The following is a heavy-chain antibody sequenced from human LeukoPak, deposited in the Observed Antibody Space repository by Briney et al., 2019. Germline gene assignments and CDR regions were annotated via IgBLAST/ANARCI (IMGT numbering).Heavy chain of an antibody. CDR2: ISGGGGST. J-gene: IGHJ4*02. CDR1: GFTFSSYA. CDR3: AKGMVLLKYCSSTSCYGPFDY. D-gene: IGHD2-2*01. V-gene: IGHV3-23*01. Sequence: PGGSLRLSCAASGFTFSSYAMSWVRQAPGKGLEWVSDISGGGGSTYYADSVKGRFTISRDNSKNTLYLQMNSLRAEDTAVYYCAKGMVLLKYCSSTSCYGPFDYWGQGTLVTVSS.